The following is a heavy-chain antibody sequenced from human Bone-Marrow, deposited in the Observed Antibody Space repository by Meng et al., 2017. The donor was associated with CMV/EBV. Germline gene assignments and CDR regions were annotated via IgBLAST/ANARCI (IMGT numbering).Heavy chain of an antibody. CDR1: GFTFSSYA. Sequence: GGSLRLSCAASGFTFSSYAMSWVRQAPGKGLEWVANIKKDGSEKYYVDSVKGRFIISRDNAKNSLYLQMNSLRAEDTAVYYCVRAFDYWGQGALVTVSS. CDR2: IKKDGSEK. J-gene: IGHJ4*02. V-gene: IGHV3-7*01. CDR3: VRAFDY.